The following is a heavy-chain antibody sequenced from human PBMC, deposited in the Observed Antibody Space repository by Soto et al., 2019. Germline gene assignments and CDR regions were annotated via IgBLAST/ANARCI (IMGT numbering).Heavy chain of an antibody. D-gene: IGHD4-17*01. CDR3: AKKGGGDYVLGY. Sequence: QITLKESGPTLVKPTQTLTLTCTFSGFSLSANGVGVGWIRQPPGKALEWLALIYWDDSKEYSPSLKSRLAIAKDTSRNEVVLTITNMDPVDTATYYCAKKGGGDYVLGYWGQGTLVTVSS. V-gene: IGHV2-5*02. CDR2: IYWDDSK. J-gene: IGHJ4*02. CDR1: GFSLSANGVG.